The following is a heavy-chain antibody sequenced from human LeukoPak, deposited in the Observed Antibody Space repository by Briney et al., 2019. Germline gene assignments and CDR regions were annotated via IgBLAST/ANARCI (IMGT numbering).Heavy chain of an antibody. CDR2: IIPFFGTA. D-gene: IGHD3-3*02. CDR1: GGTFSSNA. CDR3: ARHYLSAYQWYFDL. J-gene: IGHJ2*01. V-gene: IGHV1-69*13. Sequence: ASAKVSCKASGGTFSSNAISWVRQAPGQGLEWMGGIIPFFGTANYAQKFQGRVTITADESTSTAYMELSSLRSEDTAVYYCARHYLSAYQWYFDLWGRGTLVTVSS.